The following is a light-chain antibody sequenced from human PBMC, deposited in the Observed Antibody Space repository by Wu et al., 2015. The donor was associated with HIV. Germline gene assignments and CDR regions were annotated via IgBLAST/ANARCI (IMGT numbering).Light chain of an antibody. Sequence: EIVMTQSPATLSVSPGERATLSCRASQSVSSNLAWYQQKPGQAPRLLIYGASSRATGIPDRFSGSGSGTDFTLTISRLEPEDFAVYSCQQYGSSPLTFGGGTKVEIK. CDR2: GAS. J-gene: IGKJ4*01. V-gene: IGKV3-20*01. CDR1: QSVSSN. CDR3: QQYGSSPLT.